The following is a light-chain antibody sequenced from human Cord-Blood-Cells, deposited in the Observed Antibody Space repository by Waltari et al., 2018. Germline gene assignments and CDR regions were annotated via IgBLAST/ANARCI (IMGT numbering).Light chain of an antibody. J-gene: IGKJ2*01. CDR2: GAS. CDR1: QSVSSSY. V-gene: IGKV3-20*01. Sequence: EIVLTQSPGTLSLSPGARATRSCRASQSVSSSYLAWYQQKPGQAPRLLIYGASSRATGIPDRFSGSGSGTDFTLTISRLEPEDFAVYYCQQYGSSPPYTFGQGTKLEIK. CDR3: QQYGSSPPYT.